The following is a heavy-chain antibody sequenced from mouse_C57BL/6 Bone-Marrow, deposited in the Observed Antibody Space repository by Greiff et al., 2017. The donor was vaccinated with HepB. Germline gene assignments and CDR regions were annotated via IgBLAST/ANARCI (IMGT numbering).Heavy chain of an antibody. CDR3: ASELGRGAMDY. D-gene: IGHD4-1*01. J-gene: IGHJ4*01. Sequence: VQVVESGPGLVAPSQSLSITCTVSGFSLTSYGVDWVRQSPGKGLEWLGVIWGVGSTNYNSALKSRLSISKDNSKSQVFLKMNSLQTDDTAMYYCASELGRGAMDYWGQGTSVTVSS. V-gene: IGHV2-6*01. CDR1: GFSLTSYG. CDR2: IWGVGST.